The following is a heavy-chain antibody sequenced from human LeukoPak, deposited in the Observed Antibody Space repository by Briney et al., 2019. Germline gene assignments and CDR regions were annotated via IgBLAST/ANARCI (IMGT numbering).Heavy chain of an antibody. D-gene: IGHD2-8*02. CDR1: GFTVSNNY. CDR2: IYSGDNT. Sequence: PGGSLRLSCAASGFTVSNNYMRWVRQAPGKGLEWVSVIYSGDNTYYVESLKGRFTISRDNSKNTLFLQMNRLRAEDTAVYYCAGRRVLDASFDYWGQGTLVTVSS. V-gene: IGHV3-66*02. J-gene: IGHJ4*02. CDR3: AGRRVLDASFDY.